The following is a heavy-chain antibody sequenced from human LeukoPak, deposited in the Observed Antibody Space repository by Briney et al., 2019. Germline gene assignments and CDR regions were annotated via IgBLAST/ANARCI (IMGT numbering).Heavy chain of an antibody. CDR3: ASLRRGYSYYFDY. CDR2: ISSSSSYT. CDR1: EFTFSDYY. J-gene: IGHJ4*02. D-gene: IGHD1-1*01. Sequence: PGGSLRLSCAASEFTFSDYYMSWIRQAPGKGLEGVSYISSSSSYTNHADSVKGRFTISRDNAKNSLYLQMNSLRAEDTAVYFCASLRRGYSYYFDYWGQGALVTVSS. V-gene: IGHV3-11*06.